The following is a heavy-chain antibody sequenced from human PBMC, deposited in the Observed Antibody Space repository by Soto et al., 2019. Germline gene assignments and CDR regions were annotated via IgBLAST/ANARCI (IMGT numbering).Heavy chain of an antibody. J-gene: IGHJ4*02. V-gene: IGHV3-23*01. Sequence: PGGSLRLSCEASGFTFSSYAMNWVRQAPGKGPEWISVISGSGGATYFADSVKGRFVISSDNSKNTLYLQMNSLRAEDTAIYYCAKGTLRVVHPLVFVYWGQGRLVAVFS. CDR3: AKGTLRVVHPLVFVY. CDR2: ISGSGGAT. D-gene: IGHD3-3*01. CDR1: GFTFSSYA.